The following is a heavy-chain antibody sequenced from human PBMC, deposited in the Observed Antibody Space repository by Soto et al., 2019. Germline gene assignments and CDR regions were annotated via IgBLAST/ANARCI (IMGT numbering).Heavy chain of an antibody. Sequence: QVQLQQWGAGLLKPSETLSLTCAVYGGSFSGYYWSWIRQPPGKGLEWIGEINHSGSTNYNPSLKGRVTLSVGTAKNPVPLKLSSGTAAGTAVYYWAGGPSHLAARPYYFDYWGQGTLVTVSS. V-gene: IGHV4-34*01. CDR3: AGGPSHLAARPYYFDY. D-gene: IGHD6-6*01. CDR1: GGSFSGYY. CDR2: INHSGST. J-gene: IGHJ4*02.